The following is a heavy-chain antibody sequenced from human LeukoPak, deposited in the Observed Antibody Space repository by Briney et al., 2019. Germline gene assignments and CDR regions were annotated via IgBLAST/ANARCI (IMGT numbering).Heavy chain of an antibody. J-gene: IGHJ6*02. Sequence: PGGSLRLSCAASGFTFSDYYMSWIRQAPGKGLEWVSYISSSGSTIYCADSVKGRFTISRDNSKNTLYLQMNSLRAEDTAVYYCAKDLRAYYYDSSGYYNYYGMDVWGQGTTVTVSS. CDR3: AKDLRAYYYDSSGYYNYYGMDV. V-gene: IGHV3-11*01. D-gene: IGHD3-22*01. CDR1: GFTFSDYY. CDR2: ISSSGSTI.